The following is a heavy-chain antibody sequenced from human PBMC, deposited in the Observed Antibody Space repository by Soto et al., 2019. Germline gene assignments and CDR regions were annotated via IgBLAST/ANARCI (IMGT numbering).Heavy chain of an antibody. CDR2: VSGSGGST. CDR1: GFTFSDYG. J-gene: IGHJ1*01. D-gene: IGHD1-20*01. CDR3: ARTSGVTAANEYFQH. Sequence: EVQLLESGGGLVQPGGSLRLSCAASGFTFSDYGMSWVHQAPGRGLEWVSAVSGSGGSTYYADFVKGRFTISRDNSKNTLYLQMNALRAEDAALYYCARTSGVTAANEYFQHWGQGTLVPVSS. V-gene: IGHV3-23*01.